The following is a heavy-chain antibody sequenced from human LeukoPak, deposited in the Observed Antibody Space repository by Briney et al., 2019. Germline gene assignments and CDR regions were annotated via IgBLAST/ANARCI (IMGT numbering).Heavy chain of an antibody. CDR3: AREGRGGSYYDSWFDP. Sequence: SETLSLTCTVSGGSISSYYWSWIRQPAGKGLEWIGHIYTSGSTNYNPSLKSRVTMPVDTSKNQFSLKLSSVTAADTAVYYCAREGRGGSYYDSWFDPWGQGTLVTVSS. J-gene: IGHJ5*02. D-gene: IGHD1-26*01. CDR1: GGSISSYY. V-gene: IGHV4-4*07. CDR2: IYTSGST.